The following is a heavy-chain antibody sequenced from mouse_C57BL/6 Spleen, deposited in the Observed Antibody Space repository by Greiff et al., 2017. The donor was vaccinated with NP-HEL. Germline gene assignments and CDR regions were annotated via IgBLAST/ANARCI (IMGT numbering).Heavy chain of an antibody. CDR1: GYTFTSYW. Sequence: VQLQQPGAELVKPGASVKLSCKASGYTFTSYWMHWVKQRPGQGLEWIGMIHPNSGSTNYNEKFKSKATLTVDKSSSTAYMQLSSLTSEDSAVYYCARRYYGSSYGFAYWGQGTLVTVSA. CDR3: ARRYYGSSYGFAY. D-gene: IGHD1-1*01. J-gene: IGHJ3*01. V-gene: IGHV1-64*01. CDR2: IHPNSGST.